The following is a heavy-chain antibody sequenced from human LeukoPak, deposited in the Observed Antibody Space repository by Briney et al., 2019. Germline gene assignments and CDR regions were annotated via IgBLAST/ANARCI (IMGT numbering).Heavy chain of an antibody. Sequence: SETLSVTHSVSGGSIGSYCWSWIRQPPGKGLEWIGYVCNRGTTNYNPSLRSRVTMSIDRSKNQFSLRLSSVTAADTAVYFCAASAPSYYVALDVWGQGTLVTVSS. V-gene: IGHV4-59*08. CDR2: VCNRGTT. J-gene: IGHJ4*02. CDR1: GGSIGSYC. CDR3: AASAPSYYVALDV. D-gene: IGHD3-10*02.